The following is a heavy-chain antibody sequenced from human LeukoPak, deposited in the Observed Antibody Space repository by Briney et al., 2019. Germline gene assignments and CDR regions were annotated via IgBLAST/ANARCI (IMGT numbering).Heavy chain of an antibody. CDR3: ARINTYYDFWSNEPNNWFDP. J-gene: IGHJ5*02. V-gene: IGHV3-7*01. CDR2: IKQDGSEK. CDR1: GFTFSSYW. D-gene: IGHD3-3*01. Sequence: PGGSLRLSCAASGFTFSSYWMSWVRQAPGKGLEWVANIKQDGSEKYYVDSVKGRFTISRDNAKNSLYLQMNSLRAEDTAVYYCARINTYYDFWSNEPNNWFDPWGQGTLVTVSS.